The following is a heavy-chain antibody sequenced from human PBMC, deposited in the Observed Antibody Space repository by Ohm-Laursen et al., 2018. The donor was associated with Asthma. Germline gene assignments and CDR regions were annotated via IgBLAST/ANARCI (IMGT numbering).Heavy chain of an antibody. D-gene: IGHD3-3*01. V-gene: IGHV3-30-3*01. CDR3: ARDVMEWYLPAFDF. CDR1: GFTVGSGY. Sequence: SLRLSCAASGFTVGSGYMTWVRQAPGKGLEWVAVGGSYYDGGLKYYADSVNGRFTVSRDDSKNTLYLQMNSLRPDDTAVYYCARDVMEWYLPAFDFWGQGTLVTVSS. CDR2: GGSYYDGGLK. J-gene: IGHJ4*02.